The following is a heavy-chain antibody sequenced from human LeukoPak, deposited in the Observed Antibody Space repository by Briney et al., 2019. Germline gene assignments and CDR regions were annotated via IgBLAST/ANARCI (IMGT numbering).Heavy chain of an antibody. CDR1: GGSISGGY. V-gene: IGHV4-4*09. J-gene: IGHJ4*02. CDR3: AKSYFDYSTYYSYYFNL. D-gene: IGHD4-11*01. Sequence: KPSETLSLTCTVSGGSISGGYWSWIRQPPGRGLEWIGYVYTSGSTNYNPSLKSRVTISVDTSKSQFALKLSSLTAADTAVYYCAKSYFDYSTYYSYYFNLWGQGALVTVSS. CDR2: VYTSGST.